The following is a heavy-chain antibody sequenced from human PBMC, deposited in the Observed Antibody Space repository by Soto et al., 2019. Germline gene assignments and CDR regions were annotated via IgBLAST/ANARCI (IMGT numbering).Heavy chain of an antibody. CDR3: ASVEGGSYYVVGIYYYYYGMDV. CDR1: GYTFTSYG. D-gene: IGHD1-26*01. CDR2: ISAYNGNT. J-gene: IGHJ6*02. V-gene: IGHV1-18*01. Sequence: QVQLVPSGAEVKKPGASVQVSSKASGYTFTSYGISWVRQAPGQGLEWMGWISAYNGNTNYAQKLHARVTMTTDTATSTAYMELRSLRSDDTAVYYCASVEGGSYYVVGIYYYYYGMDVWGQGTTVTVSS.